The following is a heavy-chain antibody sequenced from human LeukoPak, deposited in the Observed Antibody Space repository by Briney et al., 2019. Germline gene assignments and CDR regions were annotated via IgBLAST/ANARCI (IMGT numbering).Heavy chain of an antibody. CDR2: IYYSGST. CDR3: ASRVVPAAIGAFDI. CDR1: GGSISSGDYY. J-gene: IGHJ3*02. V-gene: IGHV4-30-4*08. Sequence: SQTLSLTCTVSGGSISSGDYYWSWIRQPPGKGLEWIGYIYYSGSTYYNPSLKSRVTISVDTYKNQFSLKLSSVTAADTAVYYCASRVVPAAIGAFDIWAKGTMVTVSS. D-gene: IGHD2-2*01.